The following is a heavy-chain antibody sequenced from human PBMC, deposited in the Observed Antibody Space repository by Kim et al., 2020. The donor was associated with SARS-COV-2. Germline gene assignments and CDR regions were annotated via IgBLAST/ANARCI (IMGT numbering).Heavy chain of an antibody. CDR2: IYYSGST. CDR3: ARGGGAGPGHGMDV. V-gene: IGHV4-31*03. J-gene: IGHJ6*02. D-gene: IGHD1-26*01. Sequence: SETLSLTCTVSGGSISSGGYYWSWIRQHPGKGPEWIGYIYYSGSTYYNPSLKSRVTISVDTSKNQFSLKLSSVTAAATAVYYCARGGGAGPGHGMDVWGQGTTVTVSS. CDR1: GGSISSGGYY.